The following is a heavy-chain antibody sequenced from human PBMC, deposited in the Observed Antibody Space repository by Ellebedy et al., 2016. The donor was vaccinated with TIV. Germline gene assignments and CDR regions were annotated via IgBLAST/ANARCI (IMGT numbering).Heavy chain of an antibody. Sequence: SETLSLXCTVSGGSVSSPSHWWSWIRQAPGKGLEWIGYIHFSGSTTYNPSLKSRLTLSLDPSKNQFSLKLTSVTAADTAVYYCARDQAVPQDVDYYGMDVWGQGTTVTVSS. D-gene: IGHD2-15*01. J-gene: IGHJ6*02. CDR1: GGSVSSPSHW. CDR3: ARDQAVPQDVDYYGMDV. V-gene: IGHV4-61*01. CDR2: IHFSGST.